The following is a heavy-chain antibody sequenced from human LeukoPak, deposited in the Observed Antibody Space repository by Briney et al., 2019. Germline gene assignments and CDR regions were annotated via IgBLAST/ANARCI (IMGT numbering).Heavy chain of an antibody. CDR2: IYYSGST. J-gene: IGHJ6*03. CDR1: GGSISSYY. CDR3: ARAAGSGYSYYYYMDV. Sequence: SETLSLTCTVSGGSISSYYWSWIRQPPGKGLEWIGYIYYSGSTNYNPSLKSRVTISVDTSKNQFSLKLSSVTAADTAVYYCARAAGSGYSYYYYMDVWGKGTTVTVSS. V-gene: IGHV4-59*01. D-gene: IGHD3-3*01.